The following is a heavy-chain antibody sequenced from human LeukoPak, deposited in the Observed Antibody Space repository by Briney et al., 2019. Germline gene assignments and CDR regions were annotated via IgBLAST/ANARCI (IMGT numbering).Heavy chain of an antibody. V-gene: IGHV3-74*01. CDR2: ITTDGSTT. J-gene: IGHJ4*02. CDR3: VKDLGRYRNNCFDY. Sequence: PGGSLRPSCAASGFTFSRYWMHWLRQAPGKGLVWVSRITTDGSTTTYADSVKGRFTISRDDSKNTLYLQMNSLRAEDTAVYYCVKDLGRYRNNCFDYWGQGTLVTVSS. D-gene: IGHD1-26*01. CDR1: GFTFSRYW.